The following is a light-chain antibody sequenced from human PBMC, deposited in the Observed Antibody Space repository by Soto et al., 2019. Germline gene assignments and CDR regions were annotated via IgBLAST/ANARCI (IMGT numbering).Light chain of an antibody. CDR2: DAS. Sequence: IQLTQSPSSLSASVGDRVTITCRASQGISSYLAWYQQKPGKAPKLLLYDASTLQSGVPSRFSGSGTGTDSTLTISSLQPDDFATYFCQQLNSHPLTFGGGTKVEIK. CDR3: QQLNSHPLT. CDR1: QGISSY. V-gene: IGKV1-9*01. J-gene: IGKJ4*01.